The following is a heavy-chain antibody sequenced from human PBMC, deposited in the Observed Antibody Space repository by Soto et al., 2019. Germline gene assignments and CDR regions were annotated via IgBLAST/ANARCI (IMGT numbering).Heavy chain of an antibody. V-gene: IGHV3-21*01. Sequence: GGSLRLSCAASGFTFSSYSMNWVRQAPGKGLEWVSSISSSSSYIYYADSVKGRFTISRDNAKNSLYLQMNSLRAEDTAVYYCARCADYYDSSGYYYSYCFYYGMDVWGQGTTVTVSS. J-gene: IGHJ6*02. D-gene: IGHD3-22*01. CDR3: ARCADYYDSSGYYYSYCFYYGMDV. CDR2: ISSSSSYI. CDR1: GFTFSSYS.